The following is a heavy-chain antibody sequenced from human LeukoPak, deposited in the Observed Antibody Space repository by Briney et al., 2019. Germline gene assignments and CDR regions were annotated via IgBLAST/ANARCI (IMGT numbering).Heavy chain of an antibody. V-gene: IGHV4-39*07. CDR2: IYYSGST. CDR1: GGSISSSSYY. Sequence: SETLSLTCTVSGGSISSSSYYWGWIRQPPGKGLEWIGSIYYSGSTYYNPSLKSRVTISVHTSKNQFSLRLSSVTAADTAVYYCARALESGSYFYFDYWGQGTLVTVSS. D-gene: IGHD1-26*01. CDR3: ARALESGSYFYFDY. J-gene: IGHJ4*02.